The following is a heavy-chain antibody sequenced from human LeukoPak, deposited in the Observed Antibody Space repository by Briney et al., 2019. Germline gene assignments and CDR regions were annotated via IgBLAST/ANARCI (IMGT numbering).Heavy chain of an antibody. Sequence: SETLSLTCTASSGSISSSSYYWGWIRQPPGKGLEWIGTIYYSGSTYCNPSLKSRVSISVDTSKNQFSLRLTSVTATDTAVYYCARQGDGGRAFDYWGQGILVTVSS. D-gene: IGHD4-23*01. CDR1: SGSISSSSYY. V-gene: IGHV4-39*01. CDR2: IYYSGST. CDR3: ARQGDGGRAFDY. J-gene: IGHJ4*02.